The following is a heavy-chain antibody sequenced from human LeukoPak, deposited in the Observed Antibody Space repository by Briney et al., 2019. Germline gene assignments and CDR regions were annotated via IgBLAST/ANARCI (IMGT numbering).Heavy chain of an antibody. D-gene: IGHD6-19*01. CDR1: GFTFSSYA. V-gene: IGHV3-23*01. J-gene: IGHJ4*02. CDR3: AKVHSPGYSSGWLYFDY. CDR2: ISGSGSTT. Sequence: GGSLRLSCAASGFTFSSYAMNWVRQAPGKGLERVSTISGSGSTTYYADSVTGRFTISRDNSRNTLYLQMNSLRAEDTAIYYCAKVHSPGYSSGWLYFDYWGQGTLVTVSS.